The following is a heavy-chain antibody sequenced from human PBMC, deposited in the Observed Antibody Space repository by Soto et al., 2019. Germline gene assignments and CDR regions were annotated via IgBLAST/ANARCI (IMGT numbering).Heavy chain of an antibody. D-gene: IGHD3-16*01. CDR3: AHAFGGTSWPNDAFDV. V-gene: IGHV2-5*02. CDR2: IYWDDDT. J-gene: IGHJ3*01. Sequence: HITLKESGPTLVKPTQTLTLTCIFSGFSFSADGVGVGWIRQPPGKTLEWLALIYWDDDTRYRPSLKSRLTITKDSSKNQVVLTMTNMDPLDTATCYCAHAFGGTSWPNDAFDVWGQGTVVTVSS. CDR1: GFSFSADGVG.